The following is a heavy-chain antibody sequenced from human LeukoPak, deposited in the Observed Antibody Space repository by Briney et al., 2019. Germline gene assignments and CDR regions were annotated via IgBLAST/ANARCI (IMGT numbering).Heavy chain of an antibody. CDR2: IWYDGSNK. Sequence: GGSLRLSCAASGFSFGSYGMHWVRQAPGKGLEWVAVIWYDGSNKYYADSVKGRFTISRDNSKKTLYLQMNNLRAEDTAVYYCARKKRVDTDSIMVYYYYAMDVWGQGTTVTVSS. CDR3: ARKKRVDTDSIMVYYYYAMDV. J-gene: IGHJ6*02. V-gene: IGHV3-33*01. D-gene: IGHD5-18*01. CDR1: GFSFGSYG.